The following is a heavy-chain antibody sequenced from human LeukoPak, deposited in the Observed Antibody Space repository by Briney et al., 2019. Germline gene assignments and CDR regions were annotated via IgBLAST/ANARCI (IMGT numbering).Heavy chain of an antibody. V-gene: IGHV3-74*01. J-gene: IGHJ4*02. CDR3: ARSGVATCHY. D-gene: IGHD3-10*01. CDR1: GFTFSNYW. Sequence: GGSLRLSCAASGFTFSNYWMHWVRQAPGKGLVWVSSINPDGGSFFADSVKGRFTISRDDSRSVVYLQMNTLSAEDTAVYYCARSGVATCHYRGQGILVTVSS. CDR2: INPDGGS.